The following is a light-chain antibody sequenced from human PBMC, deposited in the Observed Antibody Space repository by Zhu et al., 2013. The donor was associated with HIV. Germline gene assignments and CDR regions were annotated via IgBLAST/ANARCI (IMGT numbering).Light chain of an antibody. CDR2: INSDGSQ. Sequence: QPVLTQPPSASASLGESVKFTCTLSSGHTNYAIAWHQHQAQRGPRFLMKINSDGSQIRGDGIPDRFSGSTSGAERYLTISSLQSEDEADYFCQTWVTAIVVFGGGTKLTVL. CDR3: QTWVTAIVV. CDR1: SGHTNYA. J-gene: IGLJ3*02. V-gene: IGLV4-69*01.